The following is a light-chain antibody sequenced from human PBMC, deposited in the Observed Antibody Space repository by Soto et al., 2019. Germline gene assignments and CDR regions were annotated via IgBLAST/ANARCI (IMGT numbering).Light chain of an antibody. CDR3: QQSYSTPRT. Sequence: DIQMTQSPSSLSASVGDSVTITCRASQSISSYLNWYQQKPGKAPKLLIYAASSLQSGVPSRFSGSGFGTDFTLTISSLQPEDFATYYCQQSYSTPRTFGQGTKVEIK. CDR1: QSISSY. V-gene: IGKV1-39*01. CDR2: AAS. J-gene: IGKJ1*01.